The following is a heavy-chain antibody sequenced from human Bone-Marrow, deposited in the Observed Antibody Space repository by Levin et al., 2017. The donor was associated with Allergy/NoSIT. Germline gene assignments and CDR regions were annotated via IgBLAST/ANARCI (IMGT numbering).Heavy chain of an antibody. J-gene: IGHJ6*02. CDR3: ARHKDYGGNGYYYYGMDV. CDR2: VSWNSGTI. D-gene: IGHD4-23*01. Sequence: LSLTCAASGFTFTDYAIHWIRQAPGRGLEWVSGVSWNSGTIGYADSVKGRFTIPSDNAKNYLYPQMNSLRTEDTAFYFCARHKDYGGNGYYYYGMDVWGQGTTVTVSS. CDR1: GFTFTDYA. V-gene: IGHV3-9*01.